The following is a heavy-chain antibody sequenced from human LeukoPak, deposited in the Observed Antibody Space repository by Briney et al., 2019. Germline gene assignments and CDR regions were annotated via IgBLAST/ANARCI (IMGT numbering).Heavy chain of an antibody. CDR1: GQALSELS. D-gene: IGHD2-15*01. Sequence: WASVKVSCKVSGQALSELSVHWVRQTPEKGFVWMRGFDPEHQEILYAQSFQDRFTMTEDSSTDTAYLHLSSLTSEDSALYYCALLVLPPDRTSYAFEIWGQGTVVTVSA. CDR2: FDPEHQEI. CDR3: ALLVLPPDRTSYAFEI. V-gene: IGHV1-24*01. J-gene: IGHJ3*02.